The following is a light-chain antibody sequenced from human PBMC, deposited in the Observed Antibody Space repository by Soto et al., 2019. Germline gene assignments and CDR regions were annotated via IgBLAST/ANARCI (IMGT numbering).Light chain of an antibody. CDR1: SSNIGTYT. CDR3: AAWEASLNGVI. V-gene: IGLV1-44*01. J-gene: IGLJ2*01. Sequence: QSVLTQPPSASGTPGQRVTLSCSGSSSNIGTYTVNWYQQVPGTAPKLLIYSNNQRPSGVPDRFSGSKSGTSASLAISVLQSEDEADYYCAAWEASLNGVIFGGGTKLTVL. CDR2: SNN.